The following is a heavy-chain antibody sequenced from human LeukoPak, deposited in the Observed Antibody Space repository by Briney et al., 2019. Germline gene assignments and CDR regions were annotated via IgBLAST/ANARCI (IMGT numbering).Heavy chain of an antibody. J-gene: IGHJ3*01. Sequence: GGSLRLSCAASGFVFDTYAMNWVRQAPGKGLEWVSLISGSGVTTDYSGSVKGRFTISRDNSKNTLYLQMNTLRADDTAVYWCAKDLFGDWTALHVWGRGTVVTVSS. V-gene: IGHV3-23*01. CDR1: GFVFDTYA. CDR3: AKDLFGDWTALHV. D-gene: IGHD3-10*02. CDR2: ISGSGVTT.